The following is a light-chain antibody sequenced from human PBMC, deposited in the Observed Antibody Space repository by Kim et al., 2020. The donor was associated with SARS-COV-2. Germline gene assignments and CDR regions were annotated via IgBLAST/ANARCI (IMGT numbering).Light chain of an antibody. CDR1: SGGIASNA. J-gene: IGLJ3*02. V-gene: IGLV6-57*01. Sequence: KTVTIPGTRSSGGIASNAVEWYQQRPGSSPTTVIYEDHQRPSGVPDRFSGSIDSSSNSASLTISGLKTEDEADYYCQSYDSSNHWVFGGGTQLTVL. CDR2: EDH. CDR3: QSYDSSNHWV.